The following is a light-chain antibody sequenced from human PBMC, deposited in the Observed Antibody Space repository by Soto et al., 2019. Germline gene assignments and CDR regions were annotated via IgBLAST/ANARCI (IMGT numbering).Light chain of an antibody. Sequence: DIQKAQSPSSLSSSLGDRFTITCGASQSISNFLNWVQHKPGNAPKVLISAASTLQSGVPPRFSGSESGTDFTLTISSLQPEDSASYYCQQYYNSVLTFGGGTKVDIK. CDR1: QSISNF. CDR3: QQYYNSVLT. V-gene: IGKV1-39*01. J-gene: IGKJ4*01. CDR2: AAS.